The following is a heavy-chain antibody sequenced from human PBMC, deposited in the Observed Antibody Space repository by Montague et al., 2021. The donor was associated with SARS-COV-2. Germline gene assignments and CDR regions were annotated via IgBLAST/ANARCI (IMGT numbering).Heavy chain of an antibody. CDR1: GGFISSSSYY. J-gene: IGHJ5*02. V-gene: IGHV4-39*01. CDR2: IYYSGST. CDR3: ARQGDQLLLEYWFDP. D-gene: IGHD2-2*01. Sequence: SETLSPTCTVSGGFISSSSYYWGWIRQPPGKGLEWFGSIYYSGSTYYXXXFKRRVTISVDTSKNQFSLKLSSVTAADTAVYYCARQGDQLLLEYWFDPWGQGTLVTVSS.